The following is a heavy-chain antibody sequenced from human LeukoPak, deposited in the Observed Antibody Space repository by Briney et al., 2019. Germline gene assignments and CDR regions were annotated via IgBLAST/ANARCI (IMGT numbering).Heavy chain of an antibody. Sequence: GGSLRLSCAASGFTFSSYAMSWVRQVPGKGLEWVSAISGSGGSTYYADSVKGRFTISRDNSKNTLYLQMNSLRAGDTAVYYCAKDRYYDSSGYGYYYYYMDVWGKGTTVTVSS. V-gene: IGHV3-23*01. CDR1: GFTFSSYA. CDR3: AKDRYYDSSGYGYYYYYMDV. D-gene: IGHD3-22*01. CDR2: ISGSGGST. J-gene: IGHJ6*03.